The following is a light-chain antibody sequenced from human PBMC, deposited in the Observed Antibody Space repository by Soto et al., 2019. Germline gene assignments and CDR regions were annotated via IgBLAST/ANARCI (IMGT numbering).Light chain of an antibody. CDR3: QQYNSYSQFT. CDR1: QSIKNW. CDR2: KAS. Sequence: DIQMTQSPSTLSASVVDRVTITCLSSQSIKNWLAWYQQKPGEAPKLLIYKASTLESGVPSRFSGSGSGTEFTLTISCLQPDDVATYHCQQYNSYSQFTFGPGTKVDIK. V-gene: IGKV1-5*03. J-gene: IGKJ3*01.